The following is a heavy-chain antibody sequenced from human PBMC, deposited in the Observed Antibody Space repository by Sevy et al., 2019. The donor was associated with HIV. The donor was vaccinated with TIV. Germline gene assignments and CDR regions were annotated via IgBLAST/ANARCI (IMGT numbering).Heavy chain of an antibody. Sequence: ASVKVSCRAPGNTFTAYYMHWVRQAPGQGLEWMGWINPNSGDINYAQKFQDRVTMTTDASISTAYMELSSLRSDDTAVYYCARGGLFGDVTAYTYWGQGTLVTVSS. D-gene: IGHD3-16*01. V-gene: IGHV1-2*02. CDR3: ARGGLFGDVTAYTY. CDR2: INPNSGDI. J-gene: IGHJ4*02. CDR1: GNTFTAYY.